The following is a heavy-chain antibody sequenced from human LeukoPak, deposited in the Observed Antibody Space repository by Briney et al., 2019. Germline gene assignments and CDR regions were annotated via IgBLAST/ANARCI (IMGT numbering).Heavy chain of an antibody. CDR1: GGSFSGYY. CDR2: INHSGST. J-gene: IGHJ4*02. V-gene: IGHV4-34*01. D-gene: IGHD3-3*01. Sequence: PSETLSLTCAVYGGSFSGYYWSWIRQPPGKGLEWIGEINHSGSTNYNPSLKSRVTISVDTSKNQFSLKLSSVTAAGTAVYYCARGRITIFGVVGWNYFDYWGQGTLVTVSS. CDR3: ARGRITIFGVVGWNYFDY.